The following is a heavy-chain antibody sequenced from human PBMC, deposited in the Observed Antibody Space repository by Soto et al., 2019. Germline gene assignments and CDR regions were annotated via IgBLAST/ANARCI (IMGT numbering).Heavy chain of an antibody. D-gene: IGHD1-26*01. CDR3: ARDGVGATVFFGYFDY. Sequence: QVQLVESGGGVVQPGTSLRLSCAASGFIFSGYGMHWVRQAPGKGLEWVAVTRYDGSNKYYGDSVKGRFIISRDNSKNTLDLQMNNLSAEDRAVYFFARDGVGATVFFGYFDYWGQGTMVTVSS. V-gene: IGHV3-33*01. J-gene: IGHJ4*02. CDR1: GFIFSGYG. CDR2: TRYDGSNK.